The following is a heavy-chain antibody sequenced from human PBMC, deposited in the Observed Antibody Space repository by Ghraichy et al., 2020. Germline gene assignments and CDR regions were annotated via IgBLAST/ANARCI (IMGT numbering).Heavy chain of an antibody. D-gene: IGHD2/OR15-2a*01. CDR3: SSHRIDERYFDL. J-gene: IGHJ2*01. CDR1: GFTFNNAW. V-gene: IGHV3-15*01. CDR2: IKSKNEGGTT. Sequence: GGSLRLSCAASGFTFNNAWMSWVRQAPGKGLEWVGRIKSKNEGGTTDYAAPVKGRFTISRDDSKNTLYLQMNSLKTEDTAVYYCSSHRIDERYFDLWGRGTLVTVSS.